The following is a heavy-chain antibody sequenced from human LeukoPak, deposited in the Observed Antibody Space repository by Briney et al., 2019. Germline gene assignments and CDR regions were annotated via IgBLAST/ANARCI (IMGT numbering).Heavy chain of an antibody. Sequence: PSETLSLTCAVYGGSFSGYYWGWIRQPPGKGLEWIGSIYHSGSTYYNPSLKSRVTMSVDTSKNQFSLRLRSVTAADTAVYYCARGQARLAWFDPWGQGTLVTVSS. J-gene: IGHJ5*02. D-gene: IGHD6-19*01. CDR3: ARGQARLAWFDP. CDR1: GGSFSGYY. CDR2: IYHSGST. V-gene: IGHV4-38-2*01.